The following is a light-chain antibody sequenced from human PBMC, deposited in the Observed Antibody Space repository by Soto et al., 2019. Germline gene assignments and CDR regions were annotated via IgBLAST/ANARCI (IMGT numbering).Light chain of an antibody. CDR1: QGISNA. CDR3: QQFHSYALT. CDR2: DAS. V-gene: IGKV1-13*02. Sequence: AIQLTQSPSSLPASVGDRVIISCRASQGISNALAWYQQKPGRAPRLLIYDASSLQSGVPSRFSGSGSGTDFTLTISSLQPEDFATYYCQQFHSYALTFGEGTKVEIK. J-gene: IGKJ4*01.